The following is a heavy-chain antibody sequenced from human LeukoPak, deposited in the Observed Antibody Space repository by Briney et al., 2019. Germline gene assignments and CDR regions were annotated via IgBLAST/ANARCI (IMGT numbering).Heavy chain of an antibody. CDR1: GFTFSSYA. V-gene: IGHV3-23*01. J-gene: IGHJ4*02. CDR2: ISGSAGST. CDR3: ANHKTLNGDYGLDY. Sequence: GESLRLSCAASGFTFSSYAMSWVRQAPGKGLEWVSAISGSAGSTYHADSVKGRFTISRDNSKNTLFLQMNSLRAEDTAVYYCANHKTLNGDYGLDYWGQGSLVTVSS. D-gene: IGHD4-17*01.